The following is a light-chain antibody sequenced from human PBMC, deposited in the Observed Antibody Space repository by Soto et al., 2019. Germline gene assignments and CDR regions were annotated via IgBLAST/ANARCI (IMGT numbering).Light chain of an antibody. CDR2: ATS. CDR1: QSVGTNY. V-gene: IGKV3-20*01. J-gene: IGKJ1*01. Sequence: EIVLTQSPGTLSLSPGERATLSCRASQSVGTNYLAWFQQKPGQAPRLLIYATSTRATGIPDRFSGSGSGTVFTLTITRLEPEDFAVYYCQQYDSSPRTFGQGTRVEIK. CDR3: QQYDSSPRT.